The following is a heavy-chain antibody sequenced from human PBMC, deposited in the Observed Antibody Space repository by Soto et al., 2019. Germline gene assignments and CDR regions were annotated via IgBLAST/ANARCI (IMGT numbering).Heavy chain of an antibody. CDR1: VGSISSSSYY. J-gene: IGHJ5*02. CDR2: IYYSGST. Sequence: PSETLSFTCTVSVGSISSSSYYLGWIRQPPGKGLEWIGSIYYSGSTYYNPSLKSRVTISLDTSKNQFSLKLSSVTAADTAVYYCARHPTSITIFGVVINWFEALGQGTLVTLSS. D-gene: IGHD3-3*01. CDR3: ARHPTSITIFGVVINWFEA. V-gene: IGHV4-39*01.